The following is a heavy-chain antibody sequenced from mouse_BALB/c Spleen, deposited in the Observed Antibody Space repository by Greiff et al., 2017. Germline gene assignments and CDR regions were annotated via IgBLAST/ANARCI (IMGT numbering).Heavy chain of an antibody. CDR3: ARDGNYDGYYFDY. Sequence: QVQLKESGAELVRPGTSVKVSCKASGYAFTNYLIEWVKQRPGQRLEWIGVINPGSGGTNYNEKFKGKATLTADKSSSTAYMQLSSLTSDDSAVYFCARDGNYDGYYFDYWGQGTTLTVSS. V-gene: IGHV1-54*01. CDR1: GYAFTNYL. CDR2: INPGSGGT. D-gene: IGHD2-1*01. J-gene: IGHJ2*01.